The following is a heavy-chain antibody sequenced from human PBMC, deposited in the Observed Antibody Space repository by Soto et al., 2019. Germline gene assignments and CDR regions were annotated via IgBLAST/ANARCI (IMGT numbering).Heavy chain of an antibody. CDR2: ISGSGGST. CDR1: GFTFSSYA. CDR3: AKEQYSGSYYYYYGMDV. V-gene: IGHV3-23*01. J-gene: IGHJ6*02. Sequence: EVQLLESGGGLVQPGGSLRLSCVASGFTFSSYAMSWVRQAPGKGLEWVSAISGSGGSTYYADSVKGRFTISRDNSKNTLYLQMNSLRAEDTAVYYCAKEQYSGSYYYYYGMDVWGQGTTVTVSS. D-gene: IGHD1-26*01.